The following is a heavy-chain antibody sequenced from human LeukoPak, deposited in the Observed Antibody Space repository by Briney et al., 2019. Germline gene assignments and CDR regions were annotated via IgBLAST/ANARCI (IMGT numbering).Heavy chain of an antibody. Sequence: ASVKVSCKASGGTFSSYAISWVRQAPGQGLEWMGGIIPIFGTANYAQKFQGRVTITADKSTSTAYMELRSLRSDDTAVYYCARDPAYYYDSSGYGAFGPWGQGTLVTVSS. CDR3: ARDPAYYYDSSGYGAFGP. V-gene: IGHV1-69*06. CDR2: IIPIFGTA. D-gene: IGHD3-22*01. CDR1: GGTFSSYA. J-gene: IGHJ5*02.